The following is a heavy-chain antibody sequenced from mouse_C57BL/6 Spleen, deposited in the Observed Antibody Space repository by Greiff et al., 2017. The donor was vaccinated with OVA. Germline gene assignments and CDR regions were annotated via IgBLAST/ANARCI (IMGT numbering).Heavy chain of an antibody. J-gene: IGHJ1*03. V-gene: IGHV3-3*01. CDR3: ARSLLRYWYFDV. Sequence: EVKVEESGPSLVRPSQTLSLTCTVTGFSINSDCYWIWIRQFPGNKLEYIGYTFYSGITYYNPSLESRTYITRDTSKNQFSLKLSSVTTEDTATYYCARSLLRYWYFDVWGTGTTVTVSS. D-gene: IGHD1-2*01. CDR1: GFSINSDCY. CDR2: TFYSGIT.